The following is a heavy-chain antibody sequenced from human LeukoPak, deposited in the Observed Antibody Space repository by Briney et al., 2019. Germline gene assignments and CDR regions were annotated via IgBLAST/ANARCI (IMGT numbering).Heavy chain of an antibody. CDR1: GYTFTDYG. CDR3: ARDRPKDDAFDI. CDR2: ISGYNDNP. V-gene: IGHV1-18*01. Sequence: GASVKVSCKASGYTFTDYGVSWVRQAPGQGLEWMGWISGYNDNPNYIQRLQGRVTMTTDTSTSTAYLELRSLTSDGTAVYYCARDRPKDDAFDIWGQGTLVIVSS. J-gene: IGHJ3*02.